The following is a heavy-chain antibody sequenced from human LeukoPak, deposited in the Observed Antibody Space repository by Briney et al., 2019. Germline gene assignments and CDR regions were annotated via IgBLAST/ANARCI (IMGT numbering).Heavy chain of an antibody. CDR3: AREAPGLRQLDV. CDR1: GYTFTGYY. Sequence: ASVKVSCKASGYTFTGYYMHWVRQAPGQGLEWMGWINPNSGGTNYAQKFQGRVTMTRDTSISTAYMELSRLRSDDTAVYYCAREAPGLRQLDVWGKGTTVTVSS. J-gene: IGHJ6*04. CDR2: INPNSGGT. V-gene: IGHV1-2*02.